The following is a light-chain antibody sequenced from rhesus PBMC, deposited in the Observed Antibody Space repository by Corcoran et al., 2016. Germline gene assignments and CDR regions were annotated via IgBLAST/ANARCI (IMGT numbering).Light chain of an antibody. V-gene: IGKV1-22*01. CDR1: QSISSW. J-gene: IGKJ2*01. CDR2: KAA. Sequence: DIQMTQSPSSLSASVGDTVTITCRASQSISSWLAWYQQKPGKAPKLLIYKAATLLSGVPSRFSGSGSGTDVSLTISNLQSEDFATYYCQQYTSPYTFGQGTKVDIK. CDR3: QQYTSPYT.